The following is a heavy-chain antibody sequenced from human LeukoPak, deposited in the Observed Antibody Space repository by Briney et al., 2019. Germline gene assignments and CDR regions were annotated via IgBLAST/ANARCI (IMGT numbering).Heavy chain of an antibody. Sequence: GGSLRLSCAASRFTFNSYAMSWVRQAPGKGLEWVSVIGGSNGITFYVGSVKGRFTISRDNSKDTLYLQMNSLRAEDTAVYYCAPLGCGGSCYRFDYWGQGTLVTVSS. CDR1: RFTFNSYA. D-gene: IGHD2-15*01. V-gene: IGHV3-23*01. CDR2: IGGSNGIT. J-gene: IGHJ4*02. CDR3: APLGCGGSCYRFDY.